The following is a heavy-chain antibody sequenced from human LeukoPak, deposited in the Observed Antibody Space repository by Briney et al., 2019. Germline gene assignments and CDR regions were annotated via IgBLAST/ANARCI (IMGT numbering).Heavy chain of an antibody. Sequence: GGSLRLSCAASGFTLRGYGMHWVRQAPGKGLEWVAFIRYDGSNKYYADSVKGRFTISRDNSKNTLYLQMNSLRAEDTAVYYCARDRSYGDYGKDAFDIWGKGTTVTISS. CDR2: IRYDGSNK. CDR3: ARDRSYGDYGKDAFDI. CDR1: GFTLRGYG. V-gene: IGHV3-30*02. D-gene: IGHD4-17*01. J-gene: IGHJ3*02.